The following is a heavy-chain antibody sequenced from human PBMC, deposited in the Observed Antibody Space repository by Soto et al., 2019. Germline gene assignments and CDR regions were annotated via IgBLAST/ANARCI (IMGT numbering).Heavy chain of an antibody. V-gene: IGHV3-15*01. CDR1: GFTFNNAW. D-gene: IGHD5-18*01. CDR3: AKVGYTFGYASKT. CDR2: IKNKIDGGTT. J-gene: IGHJ4*02. Sequence: EEQLVESGGGLVEPGGSLRLSCAASGFTFNNAWMSWVRQAPGKGLEWVGRIKNKIDGGTTDYAAPVKGRFTISRDDSKNTVYMQMNILKTDDTAVYYCAKVGYTFGYASKTWGQGTLVAVSS.